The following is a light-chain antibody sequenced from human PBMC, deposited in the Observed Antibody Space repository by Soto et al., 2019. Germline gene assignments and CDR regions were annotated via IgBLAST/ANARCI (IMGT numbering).Light chain of an antibody. J-gene: IGLJ2*01. V-gene: IGLV4-69*01. CDR1: SGHSSYA. CDR3: QYWDSGPRVV. CDR2: LISDGSH. Sequence: QPVLTQSPSASASLGASVKLTCTLSSGHSSYAIAWHQQQPEKGPRYLMKLISDGSHSKGDGIPDRVSGSSTGAARFLAASGHQSYDEADYYCQYWDSGPRVVFCGVPKVTLL.